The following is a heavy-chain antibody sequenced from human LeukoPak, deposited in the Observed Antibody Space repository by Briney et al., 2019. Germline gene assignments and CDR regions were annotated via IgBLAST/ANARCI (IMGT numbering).Heavy chain of an antibody. J-gene: IGHJ4*02. V-gene: IGHV4-4*07. CDR3: ARDDYSNYLDY. Sequence: PPETLSLTCTVSGGSISSYYWSWIRQPAGKGLEWIGRIYTSGSTNYNPSLKSRVTMSVDKSKNQFSLKLSSVTAADTAVYYCARDDYSNYLDYWDQGTLVTVSS. D-gene: IGHD4-11*01. CDR2: IYTSGST. CDR1: GGSISSYY.